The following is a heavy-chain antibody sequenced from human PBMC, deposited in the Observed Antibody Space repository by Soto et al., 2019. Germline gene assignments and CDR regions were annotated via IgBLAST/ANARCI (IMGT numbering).Heavy chain of an antibody. Sequence: SETLSLTCTVSGGSISSGGYYWSWIRQHPGKGLEWIGYIYYSGSTYYNPSLKSRVTISVDTSKNQFSLKLSSVTAADTAVYYCARLQGFGEALSPWFDPWGQGTLVTVSS. CDR3: ARLQGFGEALSPWFDP. V-gene: IGHV4-31*03. CDR2: IYYSGST. CDR1: GGSISSGGYY. J-gene: IGHJ5*02. D-gene: IGHD3-10*01.